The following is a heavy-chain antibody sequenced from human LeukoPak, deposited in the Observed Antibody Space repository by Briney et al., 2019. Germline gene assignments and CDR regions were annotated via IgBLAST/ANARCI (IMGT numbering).Heavy chain of an antibody. CDR3: ARRAGRDSSGYENWFDP. D-gene: IGHD3-22*01. CDR1: GFTFSTYA. J-gene: IGHJ5*02. V-gene: IGHV3-23*01. Sequence: GRSLRLSCATSGFTFSTYAMSWVRQAPGKGLDWVSVISGSGDHTYYADSVKGRFTISRDNAKNSLYLQMNSLRAEDTAVYYCARRAGRDSSGYENWFDPWGQGTLVAVSS. CDR2: ISGSGDHT.